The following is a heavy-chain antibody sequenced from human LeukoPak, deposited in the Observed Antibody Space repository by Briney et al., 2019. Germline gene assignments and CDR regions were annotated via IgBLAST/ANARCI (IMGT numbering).Heavy chain of an antibody. CDR1: GGSISSGGYY. V-gene: IGHV4-30-2*01. J-gene: IGHJ4*02. CDR2: IYHSGST. CDR3: ARDPYSSSWLDY. D-gene: IGHD6-13*01. Sequence: SSETLSLTCTVSGGSISSGGYYWSWIRQPPGKGLEWIGYIYHSGSTYYNPSLKSRVTISVDRSKNQFSLKLSSVTAADTAVYYCARDPYSSSWLDYWGQGTLVTVSS.